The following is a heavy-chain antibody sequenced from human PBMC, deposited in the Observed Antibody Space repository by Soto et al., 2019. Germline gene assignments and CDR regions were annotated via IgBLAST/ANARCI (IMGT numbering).Heavy chain of an antibody. CDR2: IKPDGSEK. CDR3: AREDKNTFDM. J-gene: IGHJ3*02. V-gene: IGHV3-7*01. Sequence: EVQLVESGGGLVQPGGSLRLSCAASGFTFSRYWMSWARQAPGKGLEWVANIKPDGSEKSYVDSVKGRLTISRDNAKNSLFLQMDSLRADDTAVYYCAREDKNTFDMWGQGTMVTVSS. D-gene: IGHD2-15*01. CDR1: GFTFSRYW.